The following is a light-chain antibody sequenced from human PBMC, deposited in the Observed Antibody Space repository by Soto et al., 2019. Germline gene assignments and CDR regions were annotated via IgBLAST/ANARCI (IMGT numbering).Light chain of an antibody. Sequence: DIQMTQSPSSLSASVGDRVTITCQASQDISNYLNWYQQKPGKAPKLLIYDASNLEKGVPSRFSGSGSGTDFTLTISSLEPEDVAVYYCQHYRSSPLTFGGGTKVEIK. J-gene: IGKJ4*01. V-gene: IGKV1-33*01. CDR1: QDISNY. CDR3: QHYRSSPLT. CDR2: DAS.